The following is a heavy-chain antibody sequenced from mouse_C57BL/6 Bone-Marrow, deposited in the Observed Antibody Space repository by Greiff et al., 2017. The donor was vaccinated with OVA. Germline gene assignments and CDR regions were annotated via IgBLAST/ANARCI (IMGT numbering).Heavy chain of an antibody. CDR1: GFSLTSYG. J-gene: IGHJ3*01. CDR2: IWGVGST. Sequence: VKLMESGPGLVAPSQSLSITCTVSGFSLTSYGVDWVRQSPGKGLEWLGVIWGVGSTNYNSALKSRLSISKDNSKSQVFLKMNSLQTDDTAMYYCARRSYYDYGGAWFAYWGQGTLVTVSA. V-gene: IGHV2-6*01. CDR3: ARRSYYDYGGAWFAY. D-gene: IGHD2-4*01.